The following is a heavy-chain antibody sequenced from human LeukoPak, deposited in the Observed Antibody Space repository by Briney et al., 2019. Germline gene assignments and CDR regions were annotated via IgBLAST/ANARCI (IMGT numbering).Heavy chain of an antibody. V-gene: IGHV3-7*01. J-gene: IGHJ4*02. Sequence: GGSLRLSCAASGFTFSSYWMSWVRQAPGKGLEWVANIKQDGSEKYYVDSVKGRFTISRDDAKNSLYLQMNSLRAEDTAVYYCATLLLWFGESFAGGNNDYWGQGTLVTVSS. D-gene: IGHD3-10*01. CDR1: GFTFSSYW. CDR2: IKQDGSEK. CDR3: ATLLLWFGESFAGGNNDY.